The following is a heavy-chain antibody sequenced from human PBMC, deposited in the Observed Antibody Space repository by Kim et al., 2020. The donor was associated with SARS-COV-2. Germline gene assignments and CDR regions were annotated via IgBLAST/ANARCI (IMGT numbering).Heavy chain of an antibody. CDR2: ISGSGGST. CDR1: GFTFSSYA. D-gene: IGHD4-17*01. J-gene: IGHJ4*02. CDR3: AKVQTDYGEIDY. V-gene: IGHV3-23*01. Sequence: GGSLRLSCAASGFTFSSYAMIWVRQAPGKGLEWVSAISGSGGSTYYADSVKGRFTISRDNSKNTLYLQMNSLRAEDTAVYYCAKVQTDYGEIDYWGQGTLVTVSS.